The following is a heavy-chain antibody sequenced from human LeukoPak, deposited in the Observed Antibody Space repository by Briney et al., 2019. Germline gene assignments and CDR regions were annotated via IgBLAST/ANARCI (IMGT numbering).Heavy chain of an antibody. D-gene: IGHD1-26*01. J-gene: IGHJ6*03. CDR2: IRYDGSNK. V-gene: IGHV3-30*02. CDR3: AGDSGSDYYMDV. Sequence: GSLRLSCAASGFTFSSYGMHWVRQAPGKGLEWVAFIRYDGSNKYYADSVKGRFTISRDNSKNTLYLQMNSLRAEDTAVYYCAGDSGSDYYMDVWGKGTTVTVSS. CDR1: GFTFSSYG.